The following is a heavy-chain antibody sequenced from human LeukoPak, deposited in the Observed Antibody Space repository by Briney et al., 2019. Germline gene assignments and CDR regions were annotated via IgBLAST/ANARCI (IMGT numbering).Heavy chain of an antibody. Sequence: GGSLRLPCAASGFTFSSYSMNWVRQAPGKGLEWVSSISSSSSYIYYADSVKGRFTISRDNAKNSLYLQMNSLRAEDTAVYYCARDESYGSGSYYFDYWGQGTLVSVSS. V-gene: IGHV3-21*01. D-gene: IGHD3-10*01. CDR3: ARDESYGSGSYYFDY. J-gene: IGHJ4*02. CDR2: ISSSSSYI. CDR1: GFTFSSYS.